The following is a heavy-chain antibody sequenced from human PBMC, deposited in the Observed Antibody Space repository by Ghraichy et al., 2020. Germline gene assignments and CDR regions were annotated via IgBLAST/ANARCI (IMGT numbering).Heavy chain of an antibody. CDR1: GFAVTSTY. Sequence: GVSLRLSCTVSGFAVTSTYVIWVRQAPGKGLEWVSVIFAGGHPYYADSVQGRFTISRDISKNTVYLDMDSLRSEDTALYYCATGGPSATDCTSTSCFREPNDFWGQGTQVTVSS. D-gene: IGHD2-2*01. J-gene: IGHJ4*02. V-gene: IGHV3-53*01. CDR2: IFAGGHP. CDR3: ATGGPSATDCTSTSCFREPNDF.